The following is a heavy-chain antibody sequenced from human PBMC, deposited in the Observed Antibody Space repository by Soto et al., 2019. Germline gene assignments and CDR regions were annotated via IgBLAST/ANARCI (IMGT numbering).Heavy chain of an antibody. CDR2: ISYDGNNE. J-gene: IGHJ4*02. Sequence: QVQLVESGGGMVQPGRSLRLSCAASGFTFSSYVMHWVRQAPGKGLEWVAVISYDGNNEYYADSVKGRFTISRDNSKNTLYLQMNSLKAEDTAVYYCARDRSGSYADWGQGTLVTVSS. CDR3: ARDRSGSYAD. CDR1: GFTFSSYV. V-gene: IGHV3-30*04. D-gene: IGHD3-16*01.